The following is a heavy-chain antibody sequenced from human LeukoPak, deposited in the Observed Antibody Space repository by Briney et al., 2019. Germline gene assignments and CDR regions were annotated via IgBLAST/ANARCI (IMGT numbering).Heavy chain of an antibody. CDR3: ARGGLGYCSSTSCYENYYYGMDV. Sequence: ASVKVSCKASGGTFSSYAMSWVRQAPGQGLEWMGGIIPIFGTANYAQKFQGRVTITADESTSTAYMELSSLRSEDTAVYYCARGGLGYCSSTSCYENYYYGMDVWGKGTTVTVSS. D-gene: IGHD2-2*01. CDR1: GGTFSSYA. J-gene: IGHJ6*04. V-gene: IGHV1-69*13. CDR2: IIPIFGTA.